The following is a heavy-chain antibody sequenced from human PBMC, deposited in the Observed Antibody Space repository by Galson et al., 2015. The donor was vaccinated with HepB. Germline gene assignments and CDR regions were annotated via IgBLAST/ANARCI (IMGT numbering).Heavy chain of an antibody. D-gene: IGHD3-16*02. CDR3: AKEGIKITFGEVIAPYCFDS. CDR1: GFTFNNYG. J-gene: IGHJ4*02. CDR2: ESYDGNNK. V-gene: IGHV3-30*18. Sequence: SLRLSCAGSGFTFNNYGMHWVRQAPGKGLEWVALESYDGNNKYYADSVKGRFTISRDNSKSTLYLDMNSLRAEDTAVYYCAKEGIKITFGEVIAPYCFDSWGQGTLVIVSS.